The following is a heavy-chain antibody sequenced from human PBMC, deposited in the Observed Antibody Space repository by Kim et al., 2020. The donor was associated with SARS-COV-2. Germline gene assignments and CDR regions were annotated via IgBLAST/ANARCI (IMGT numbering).Heavy chain of an antibody. D-gene: IGHD3-22*01. V-gene: IGHV1-69*13. CDR3: ARDAYYYDSSGSNGALDY. CDR1: GGTFSSYA. Sequence: SVKVSCKASGGTFSSYAISWVLQAPGQGLEWMGGIIPIFGTANYAQKFQGRVTITADESTSTAYMELSSLRSEDTAVYYCARDAYYYDSSGSNGALDYWGQGTLVTVSS. J-gene: IGHJ4*02. CDR2: IIPIFGTA.